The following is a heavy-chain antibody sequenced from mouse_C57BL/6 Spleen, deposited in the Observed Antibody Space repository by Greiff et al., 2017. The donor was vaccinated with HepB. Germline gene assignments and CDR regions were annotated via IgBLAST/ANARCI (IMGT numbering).Heavy chain of an antibody. CDR2: INPSNGGT. Sequence: VQLQQPGTELVKPGASVKLSCKASGYTFTSYWMHWVKQRPGQGLEWIGNINPSNGGTNYNEKFKSKATLTVDKSSSTAYMQLSSLTSEDSAVYYCARGDYDYDVWFAYWGQGTLVTVSA. V-gene: IGHV1-53*01. CDR3: ARGDYDYDVWFAY. D-gene: IGHD2-4*01. J-gene: IGHJ3*01. CDR1: GYTFTSYW.